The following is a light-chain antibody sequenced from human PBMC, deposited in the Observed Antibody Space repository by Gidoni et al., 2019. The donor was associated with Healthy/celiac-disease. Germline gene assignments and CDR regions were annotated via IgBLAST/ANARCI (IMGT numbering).Light chain of an antibody. Sequence: DIQMTQSPSSLSASVGDRVTITCRASQSISSYLNWYQQKPGKAPKLLIYAASRLQSGVPSRFSCSGSGTDFTLTISSLQPEDFATYYCQQSYSIPWTFGQGTKVEIK. CDR2: AAS. J-gene: IGKJ1*01. CDR1: QSISSY. CDR3: QQSYSIPWT. V-gene: IGKV1-39*01.